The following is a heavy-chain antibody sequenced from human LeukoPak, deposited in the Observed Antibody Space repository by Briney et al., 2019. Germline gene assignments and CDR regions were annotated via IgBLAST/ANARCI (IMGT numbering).Heavy chain of an antibody. CDR1: GGSISSYY. J-gene: IGHJ6*02. CDR2: IYTSGST. D-gene: IGHD5-18*01. Sequence: KTSETLSLTCTVSGGSISSYYWSWIRQPAGKGLEWIGRIYTSGSTNYNPSLKSRVTMSVDTSKNQFSLKLSSVTAADTAVYYCARDAIFGYSYGLYYGMDVWGQGTTVTVSS. CDR3: ARDAIFGYSYGLYYGMDV. V-gene: IGHV4-4*07.